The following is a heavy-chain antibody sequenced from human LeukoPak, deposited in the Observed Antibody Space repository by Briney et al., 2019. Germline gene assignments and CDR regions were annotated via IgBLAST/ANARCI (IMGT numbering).Heavy chain of an antibody. V-gene: IGHV3-30*01. Sequence: GGSLRLSCAASGFTFSSYAMHWVRQAPGKGLEWVAVISYDGSNKYYADSVKGRFTISRDNSKNTLYLQMNSLRAEDTAVYYCARDPKAVYHFDYWGQGTQVTVSS. CDR2: ISYDGSNK. J-gene: IGHJ4*02. CDR1: GFTFSSYA. CDR3: ARDPKAVYHFDY. D-gene: IGHD2-2*02.